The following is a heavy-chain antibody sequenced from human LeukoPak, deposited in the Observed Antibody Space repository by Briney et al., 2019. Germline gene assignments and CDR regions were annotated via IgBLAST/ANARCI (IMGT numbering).Heavy chain of an antibody. CDR2: IYSGGST. Sequence: GGSLRLSCAASGFTVSSNYMSWVRQAPGMGLEWVSLIYSGGSTYYADSVKGRFIISRDSSKNTLYLQMNSLRAEDTAVYYCAREVRGGNSFDYWGQGTLVTVSS. J-gene: IGHJ4*02. V-gene: IGHV3-66*01. D-gene: IGHD3-10*01. CDR1: GFTVSSNY. CDR3: AREVRGGNSFDY.